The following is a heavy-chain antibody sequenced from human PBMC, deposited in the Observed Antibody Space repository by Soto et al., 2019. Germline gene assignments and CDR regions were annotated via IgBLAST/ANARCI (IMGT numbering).Heavy chain of an antibody. CDR1: GDSVSGTSPA. CDR2: TYYRSKWYR. D-gene: IGHD2-21*01. Sequence: SQALSITDDICGDSVSGTSPAWNWFRQFPSGGLEWLGRTYYRSKWYRDHAASVKSRISVDPDTSKNQFSLQLNSVTPEDTAVYFCAREIAGIAAFDIWGQGTMVPVSS. J-gene: IGHJ3*02. CDR3: AREIAGIAAFDI. V-gene: IGHV6-1*01.